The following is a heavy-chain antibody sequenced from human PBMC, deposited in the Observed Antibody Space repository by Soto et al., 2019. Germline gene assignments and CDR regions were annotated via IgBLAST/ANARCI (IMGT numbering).Heavy chain of an antibody. CDR2: IIPIFGTA. CDR3: ARDGKYYYDSSGYYYGWFDP. Sequence: QVQLVQSGAEVKKPGSSVKVSCKASGGTFSSYAISWVRQAPGQGLEWMGGIIPIFGTANYAQKFQGRVTVTADKSTSTAYMELSSLRSEDTAVYYCARDGKYYYDSSGYYYGWFDPWGQGTLVTVSS. V-gene: IGHV1-69*06. CDR1: GGTFSSYA. J-gene: IGHJ5*02. D-gene: IGHD3-22*01.